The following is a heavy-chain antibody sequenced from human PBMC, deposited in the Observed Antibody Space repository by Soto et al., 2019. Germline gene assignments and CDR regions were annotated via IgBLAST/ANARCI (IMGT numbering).Heavy chain of an antibody. V-gene: IGHV4-31*03. CDR2: IYYSGST. J-gene: IGHJ4*02. CDR1: GGSISSGGYY. D-gene: IGHD4-17*01. CDR3: ARDGTDYGGNFVDY. Sequence: PSDTLSLTCTVSGGSISSGGYYWSWIRQHPGKGLEWIGYIYYSGSTYYNPSLKSRVTISVDTSKNQFSLKLSSVTAADTAVYYCARDGTDYGGNFVDYCGQGTLGTVSS.